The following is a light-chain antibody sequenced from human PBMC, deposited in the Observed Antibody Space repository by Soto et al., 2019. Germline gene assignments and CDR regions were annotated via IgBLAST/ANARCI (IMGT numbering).Light chain of an antibody. Sequence: VLTQSPGTLSLSPGERATLSCRASQSVSSSYLAWYQQKPGQDPRLLIYGESSRATGTPDRFSGSGSGTDFTLTISSLEPEDFAVYYCQQYGSAITVGQGTRLEI. J-gene: IGKJ5*01. V-gene: IGKV3-20*01. CDR3: QQYGSAIT. CDR2: GES. CDR1: QSVSSSY.